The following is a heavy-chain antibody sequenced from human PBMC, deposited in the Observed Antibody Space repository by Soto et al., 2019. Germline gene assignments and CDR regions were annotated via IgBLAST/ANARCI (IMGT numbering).Heavy chain of an antibody. V-gene: IGHV6-1*01. CDR1: VDSVSSNSAA. J-gene: IGHJ4*02. D-gene: IGHD2-15*01. CDR2: THYRSKWYN. Sequence: SETLSLTCAISVDSVSSNSAAWNWIMQSPSRGLEWLGRTHYRSKWYNDYAVSVKSRITINPDTSKNQVSLQLNSVTTEDKAVYYCGRSVRGNVVQFLEEWGEGTLGPVSS. CDR3: GRSVRGNVVQFLEE.